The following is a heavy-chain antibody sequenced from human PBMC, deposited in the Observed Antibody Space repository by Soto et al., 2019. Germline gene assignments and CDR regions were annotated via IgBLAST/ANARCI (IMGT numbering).Heavy chain of an antibody. Sequence: SETLSLTCTVSGGSISNYYWTWIRQPPGKGLEWIGYIYYSGSTNYNPSLKSRVTISVDTSKNQFSLKLSSVTAADTAVYFCARAAYGSSPFDYWGQGTLVTVSS. CDR3: ARAAYGSSPFDY. CDR2: IYYSGST. D-gene: IGHD4-17*01. J-gene: IGHJ4*02. V-gene: IGHV4-59*01. CDR1: GGSISNYY.